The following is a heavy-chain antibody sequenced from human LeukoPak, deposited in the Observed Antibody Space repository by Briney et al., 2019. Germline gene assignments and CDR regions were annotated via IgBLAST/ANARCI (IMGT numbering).Heavy chain of an antibody. CDR1: GGSISSYY. Sequence: SETLSLTCTVSGGSISSYYWSWIRQPPGKGLEWIGYIYYSGSTNYNPSLKSLVTISVDTSKNQFSLKLSSVTAADTAVYYCARDCSSTSCYGGFDYWGQGTLVTVSS. V-gene: IGHV4-59*01. CDR2: IYYSGST. D-gene: IGHD2-2*01. J-gene: IGHJ4*02. CDR3: ARDCSSTSCYGGFDY.